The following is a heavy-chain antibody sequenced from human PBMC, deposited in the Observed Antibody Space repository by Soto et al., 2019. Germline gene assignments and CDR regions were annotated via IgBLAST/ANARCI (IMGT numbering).Heavy chain of an antibody. CDR1: GFTFSSYA. Sequence: PGGSLRLSCAASGFTFSSYAMHWVRQAPGKGLEWVAVISYDGSNKYYADSVKGRFTISRDNSKNTLYLQMNGLRPDDTAVYYCTAPGHTSVLYYFDYWGQGALVTVSS. D-gene: IGHD3-16*01. J-gene: IGHJ4*02. CDR2: ISYDGSNK. CDR3: TAPGHTSVLYYFDY. V-gene: IGHV3-30-3*01.